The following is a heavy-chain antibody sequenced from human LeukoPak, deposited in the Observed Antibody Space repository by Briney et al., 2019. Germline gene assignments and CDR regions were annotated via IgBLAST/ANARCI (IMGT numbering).Heavy chain of an antibody. CDR3: ARGFVGAAAGTRYWFDP. CDR1: GFTFSSYA. Sequence: GGSLRLSCAASGFTFSSYAISWVRQAPGQGLEWMGGIIPIFGTANYAQKFQGRVTITADKSTSTAYMELSSLRSEDTAVYYCARGFVGAAAGTRYWFDPWGQGTLVTVSS. D-gene: IGHD6-13*01. CDR2: IIPIFGTA. V-gene: IGHV1-69*06. J-gene: IGHJ5*02.